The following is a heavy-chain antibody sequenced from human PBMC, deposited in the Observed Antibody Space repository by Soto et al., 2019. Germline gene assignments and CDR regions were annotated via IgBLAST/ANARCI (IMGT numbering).Heavy chain of an antibody. D-gene: IGHD3-3*01. J-gene: IGHJ4*02. V-gene: IGHV4-59*12. CDR2: IYYSGST. CDR1: GGSISSYY. Sequence: SETLSLTCTVSGGSISSYYWSWIRQPPGKGLEWIGYIYYSGSTNYNPSLKSRVTISVDTSKNQFSLKLSSVTAADTAVYYCARGSYDFWSGYYDYWGQGTLVTV. CDR3: ARGSYDFWSGYYDY.